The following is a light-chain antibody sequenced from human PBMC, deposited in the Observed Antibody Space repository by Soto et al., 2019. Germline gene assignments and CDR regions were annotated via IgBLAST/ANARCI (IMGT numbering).Light chain of an antibody. Sequence: QPVLTQPPSVSGAPGQRVTISCTGSSANMGAGFNVHWYQYIPGTAPRLLIHDNDNRPSGVPDRFSGSKSGTSASLAISGLQAEDEADYYCQSFWMFGGGTKVTVL. J-gene: IGLJ3*02. V-gene: IGLV1-40*01. CDR3: QSFWM. CDR2: DND. CDR1: SANMGAGFN.